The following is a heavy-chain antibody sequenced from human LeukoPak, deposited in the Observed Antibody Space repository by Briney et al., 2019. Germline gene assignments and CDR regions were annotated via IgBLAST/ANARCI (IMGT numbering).Heavy chain of an antibody. CDR3: AKEADILTGYYPRNYYYYGMDV. CDR2: ISYDGSNK. D-gene: IGHD3-9*01. CDR1: GFTFSSYG. J-gene: IGHJ6*02. V-gene: IGHV3-30*18. Sequence: GGSLRLSCAASGFTFSSYGMHWVRQAPGKGLEGVAVISYDGSNKYYADSVKGRFTISRDNSKNTLYLQMNSLKAEDTAVYYCAKEADILTGYYPRNYYYYGMDVWGQGTTVTVSS.